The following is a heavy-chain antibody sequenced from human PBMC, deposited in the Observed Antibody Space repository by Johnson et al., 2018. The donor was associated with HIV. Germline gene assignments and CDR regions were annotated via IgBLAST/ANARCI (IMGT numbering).Heavy chain of an antibody. CDR1: RFTFSSYA. Sequence: QVQLVESGGGVVQPGRSLRLSCAASRFTFSSYAMHWVRQAPGKGLEWVAVISYDGSNKYYADSVKGRFTISRDNSKNTLYLQMNSLRAEDTAVYYCARDWEKNSSGFYPTVMGIWGQGTRVTVSS. V-gene: IGHV3-30-3*01. CDR3: ARDWEKNSSGFYPTVMGI. D-gene: IGHD3-22*01. J-gene: IGHJ3*02. CDR2: ISYDGSNK.